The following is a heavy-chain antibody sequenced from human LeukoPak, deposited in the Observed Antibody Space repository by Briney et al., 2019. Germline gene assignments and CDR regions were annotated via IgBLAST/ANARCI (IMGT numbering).Heavy chain of an antibody. CDR1: GGSISSYY. CDR3: ARYGQEVTMVRGALDY. CDR2: IYYSGST. V-gene: IGHV4-59*08. Sequence: SETLSLTCTVSGGSISSYYWSWLRQPPGKGLEWVGYIYYSGSTNYNPSLKSRVTVSLDTSKNQFSLKLSSVTAADTAVYYCARYGQEVTMVRGALDYWGQGTLVTVSS. D-gene: IGHD3-10*01. J-gene: IGHJ4*02.